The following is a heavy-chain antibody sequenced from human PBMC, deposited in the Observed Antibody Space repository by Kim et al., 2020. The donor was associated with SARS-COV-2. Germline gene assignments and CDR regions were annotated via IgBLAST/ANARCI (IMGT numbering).Heavy chain of an antibody. Sequence: SSITYAHSVNGLYTISRDNAKKSLSLQMNSLTPEDTAVYYCVREPNYWGQGTLVTVSS. V-gene: IGHV3-11*05. CDR2: SSI. J-gene: IGHJ4*02. CDR3: VREPNY.